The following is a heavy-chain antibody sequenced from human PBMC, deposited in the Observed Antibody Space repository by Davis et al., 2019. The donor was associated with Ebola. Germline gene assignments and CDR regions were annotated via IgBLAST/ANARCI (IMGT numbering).Heavy chain of an antibody. D-gene: IGHD2-15*01. CDR1: GGSISSHY. Sequence: PSETLSLTCTVSGGSISSHYWSWIRQPPGKGLEWIGYIYYSGSTNYNPSLKSRVTISVDTSKNQFSLKLSSVTAADTAVYYYARAAGGSRLYWYFDLWGRGTLVTVSS. V-gene: IGHV4-59*11. CDR2: IYYSGST. J-gene: IGHJ2*01. CDR3: ARAAGGSRLYWYFDL.